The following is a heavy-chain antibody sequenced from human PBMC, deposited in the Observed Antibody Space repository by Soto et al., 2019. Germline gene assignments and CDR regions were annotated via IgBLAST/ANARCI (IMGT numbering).Heavy chain of an antibody. CDR3: VKGDDFWRGRGMDV. D-gene: IGHD3-3*01. J-gene: IGHJ6*04. V-gene: IGHV3-23*01. Sequence: EVQLLESGGDLVQPGGSLRLSCAASGFTFGSYAMSWVRQAPGKGLEWVSGISASSGTTYFADSVKGRFTISRDNSKSSLYLQMNSMRADDTAVYYCVKGDDFWRGRGMDVWGRGTTVTVAS. CDR1: GFTFGSYA. CDR2: ISASSGTT.